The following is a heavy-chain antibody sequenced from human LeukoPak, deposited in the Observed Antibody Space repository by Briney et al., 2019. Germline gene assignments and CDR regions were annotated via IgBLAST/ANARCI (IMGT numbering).Heavy chain of an antibody. V-gene: IGHV4-30-4*01. CDR1: GGSISSGDYY. D-gene: IGHD3-3*01. J-gene: IGHJ3*02. CDR2: IYYSGST. CDR3: ARVGITTPFDAFDI. Sequence: SETLSLTCTVSGGSISSGDYYWSWIRQLPGKGLEWIGYIYYSGSTYYSPSLKSRVTISVDTSKNQFSLKLSSVTAADTAVYYCARVGITTPFDAFDIWGQGTMVTVSS.